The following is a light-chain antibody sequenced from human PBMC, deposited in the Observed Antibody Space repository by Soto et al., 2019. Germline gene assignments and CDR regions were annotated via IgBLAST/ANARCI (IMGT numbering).Light chain of an antibody. CDR1: SSDVGAYNY. V-gene: IGLV2-14*01. CDR2: DVS. J-gene: IGLJ2*01. CDR3: SSYTSSSTVI. Sequence: QSALTQPASVSGSPGQSITISCTGTSSDVGAYNYVSWYQQHPGKAPKLMIYDVSNRPSGVSNRFSGSKSGNTASLTISRLQDEDEADYYCSSYTSSSTVIFGGGTKLTVL.